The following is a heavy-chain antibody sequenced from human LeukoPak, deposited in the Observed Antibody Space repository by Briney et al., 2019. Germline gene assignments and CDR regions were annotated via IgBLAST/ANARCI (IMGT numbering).Heavy chain of an antibody. J-gene: IGHJ5*02. V-gene: IGHV3-48*03. D-gene: IGHD6-13*01. Sequence: GGSLRLSCAASGFTFSSYEMNWVRQAPGKGLEWVSYISSSGSTIYYADSVKGRFTISRDNAKNSLYLQMNSLRAEDTAVYYCASPSASWYPTPWFDPWGQGTLVTVSS. CDR1: GFTFSSYE. CDR3: ASPSASWYPTPWFDP. CDR2: ISSSGSTI.